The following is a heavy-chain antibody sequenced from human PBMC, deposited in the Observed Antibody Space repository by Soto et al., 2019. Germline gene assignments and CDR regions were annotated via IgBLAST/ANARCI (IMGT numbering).Heavy chain of an antibody. Sequence: PSETLSLTCTVSGGSISSSSYYWGWIRQPPGKGLEWIGSIYYSGSTYYNPSLKSRVTISVDASKNQFSLKLSSVTAADTAVYYCARAIAVAGTVGWFDPWGQGTLVTVS. V-gene: IGHV4-39*01. CDR2: IYYSGST. D-gene: IGHD6-19*01. CDR3: ARAIAVAGTVGWFDP. CDR1: GGSISSSSYY. J-gene: IGHJ5*02.